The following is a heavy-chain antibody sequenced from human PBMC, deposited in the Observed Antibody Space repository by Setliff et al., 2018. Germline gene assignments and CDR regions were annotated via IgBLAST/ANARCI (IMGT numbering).Heavy chain of an antibody. Sequence: LSLTCTVSGGSISSGGSYWSWIRQHPGKGLEWIGYIYYSGSTYYNPSLKSRVTMSVDTTKNQFSLKLTSVTAADTAVYYCARVSGFLYVDVWGKGTTVTVSS. CDR3: ARVSGFLYVDV. D-gene: IGHD3-3*01. CDR2: IYYSGST. CDR1: GGSISSGGSY. J-gene: IGHJ6*03. V-gene: IGHV4-31*03.